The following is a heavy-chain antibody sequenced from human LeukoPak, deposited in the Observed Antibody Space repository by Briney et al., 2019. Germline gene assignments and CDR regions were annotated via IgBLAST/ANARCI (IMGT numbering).Heavy chain of an antibody. D-gene: IGHD3-3*01. CDR2: IYSGGST. CDR3: ARGSRFGVVGRDAFDI. J-gene: IGHJ3*02. Sequence: PGGSLRLSCAASGFTFSSYGMSWVRQAPGKGLEWVSVIYSGGSTYHADSVKGRFTISRDNSKNTLFLQMNSLRAEDTAVYYCARGSRFGVVGRDAFDIWGQGTVVTVSS. V-gene: IGHV3-66*01. CDR1: GFTFSSYG.